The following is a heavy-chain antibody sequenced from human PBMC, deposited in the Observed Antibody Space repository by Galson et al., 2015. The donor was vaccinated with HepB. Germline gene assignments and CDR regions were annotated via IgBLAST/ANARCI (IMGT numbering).Heavy chain of an antibody. D-gene: IGHD2-2*01. CDR3: ARVRRTSSFQH. CDR2: INHSGST. CDR1: GGSFSGYY. V-gene: IGHV4-34*01. J-gene: IGHJ1*01. Sequence: ETLSLTCAVYGGSFSGYYWSWIRQPPGKGLEWIGEINHSGSTNYNPSLKSRVTISVNTSKNQFSLKLSSVTAADTAVYYCARVRRTSSFQHWGQGTLVTVSS.